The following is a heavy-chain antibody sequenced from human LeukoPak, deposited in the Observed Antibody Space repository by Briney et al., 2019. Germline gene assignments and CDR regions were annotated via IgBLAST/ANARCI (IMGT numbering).Heavy chain of an antibody. Sequence: ASVKVSCKASGYTFTGYYMHWVRQAPGQGLEWMGWSNTNNGGTNYAQKFQGRVTMTLDTSISTAYMELNRLRSDDTAIYYCARVDGGEWYYFDYWGQGTLVTVSS. CDR2: SNTNNGGT. CDR3: ARVDGGEWYYFDY. V-gene: IGHV1-2*02. J-gene: IGHJ4*02. CDR1: GYTFTGYY. D-gene: IGHD2-8*02.